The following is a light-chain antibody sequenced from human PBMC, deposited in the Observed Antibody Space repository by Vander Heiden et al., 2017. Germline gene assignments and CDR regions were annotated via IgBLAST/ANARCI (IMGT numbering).Light chain of an antibody. CDR1: QSVSRN. J-gene: IGKJ2*01. CDR2: GAS. Sequence: MVQSQATLSVSPGERAPLSCRASQSVSRNLAWYQQKPGQAPRLLIYGASTRATGIPARFSGSESGTEFTLTISSLQSEDFAVYYCQQYNNCPYTFGQGTKLEIK. V-gene: IGKV3-15*01. CDR3: QQYNNCPYT.